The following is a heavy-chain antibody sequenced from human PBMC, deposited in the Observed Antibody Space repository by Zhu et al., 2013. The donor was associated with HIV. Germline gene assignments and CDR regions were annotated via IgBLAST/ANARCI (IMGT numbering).Heavy chain of an antibody. D-gene: IGHD2-15*01. Sequence: QVQLVQSGAEVKKPGASLKLSCRALRYTFNDHDIHWVRQAPGEGLEWMAWLNPKSGATKYAPRFQGRVTLTSATSISTAYLEMKSLKSEDTAIYYCARVSRVVGSFDIWGQGTMVTVSS. CDR3: ARVSRVVGSFDI. CDR2: LNPKSGAT. V-gene: IGHV1-2*02. CDR1: RYTFNDHD. J-gene: IGHJ3*02.